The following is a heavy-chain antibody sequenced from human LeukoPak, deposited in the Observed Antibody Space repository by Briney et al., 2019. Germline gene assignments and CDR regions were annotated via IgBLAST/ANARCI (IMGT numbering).Heavy chain of an antibody. D-gene: IGHD3-22*01. J-gene: IGHJ4*02. Sequence: GGSLRLSCAASGFTFSRYWMSWVRQAPGKGPEWVANIKQDGSEKNYVDSVKGRFTISRDNAKNTLYLQMNSLRAEDTAVYYCAKDLSITMIVVVITMVFDYWGQGTLVTVSS. CDR2: IKQDGSEK. V-gene: IGHV3-7*03. CDR3: AKDLSITMIVVVITMVFDY. CDR1: GFTFSRYW.